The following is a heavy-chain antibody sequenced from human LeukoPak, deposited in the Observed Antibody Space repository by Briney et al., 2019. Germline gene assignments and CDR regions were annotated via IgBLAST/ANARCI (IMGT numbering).Heavy chain of an antibody. V-gene: IGHV1-8*01. J-gene: IGHJ5*02. CDR2: MNPNSGNT. D-gene: IGHD3-9*01. CDR3: ARVLRYFDWLSS. Sequence: ASVKVSCKASGYTFTRYDINWVRQATGQGLEWMGWMNPNSGNTGYAQKFQGRVTMTRNTSISTAYMELSSLRFEDTAVYYCARVLRYFDWLSSWGQGTLVTVSS. CDR1: GYTFTRYD.